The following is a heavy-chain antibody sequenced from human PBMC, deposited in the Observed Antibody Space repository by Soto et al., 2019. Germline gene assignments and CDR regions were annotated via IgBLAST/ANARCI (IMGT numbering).Heavy chain of an antibody. Sequence: PSETLSLTCTVSGSTIIGSYCSWIRQPPGKGLEWIGYAYYTGTSDYSPSLQTRVTISADRSKNQFSLKLRSVTPADSGVYYCARVSIAAAGFNYYYGMDVWGPGTTVTVSS. V-gene: IGHV4-59*01. CDR2: AYYTGTS. J-gene: IGHJ6*02. D-gene: IGHD6-13*01. CDR1: GSTIIGSY. CDR3: ARVSIAAAGFNYYYGMDV.